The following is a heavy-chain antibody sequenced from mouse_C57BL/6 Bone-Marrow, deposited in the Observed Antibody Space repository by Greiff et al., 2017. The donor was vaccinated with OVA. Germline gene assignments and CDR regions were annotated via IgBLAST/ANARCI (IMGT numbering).Heavy chain of an antibody. V-gene: IGHV1-54*01. Sequence: QVQLQQSGAELVRPGTSVKVSCKASGYAFTNYLIEWVKQRPGQGLEWIGVINPGSGGTNYNEKFKGKATLTADKSSSTAYMQLSSLTSDDSAVYFCARGLLVYYFDYWGQGTTLTVSS. CDR2: INPGSGGT. CDR3: ARGLLVYYFDY. J-gene: IGHJ2*01. D-gene: IGHD1-1*02. CDR1: GYAFTNYL.